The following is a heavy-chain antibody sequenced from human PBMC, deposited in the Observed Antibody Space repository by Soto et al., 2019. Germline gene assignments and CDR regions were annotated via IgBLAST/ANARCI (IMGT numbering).Heavy chain of an antibody. CDR3: ARGGGVGVAGSAAFDM. Sequence: QLHLVQSGAVVKKPGASVTVSCSASGYPVTAYYMHWVRQAPGRGLEWMGGINPATGAAKYTQTFQGRVTMTRDPSTGTVFMELGGLTSEDTAVFYCARGGGVGVAGSAAFDMWGQGTLVTVSS. V-gene: IGHV1-2*02. CDR1: GYPVTAYY. J-gene: IGHJ3*02. D-gene: IGHD3-3*01. CDR2: INPATGAA.